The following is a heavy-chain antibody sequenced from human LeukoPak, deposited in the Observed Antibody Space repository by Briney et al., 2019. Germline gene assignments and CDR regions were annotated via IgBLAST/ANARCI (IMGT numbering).Heavy chain of an antibody. J-gene: IGHJ3*02. Sequence: ETSETLSLTCTVSGYSISNGYYWGWIRQPPGKGLEWVGSIYHRGSTYYNPSLRSRVTISLDTSKNQFSLKLSSVTAADTAVYYCARDAFDIWGQGTMVTVSS. CDR3: ARDAFDI. CDR1: GYSISNGYY. CDR2: IYHRGST. V-gene: IGHV4-38-2*02.